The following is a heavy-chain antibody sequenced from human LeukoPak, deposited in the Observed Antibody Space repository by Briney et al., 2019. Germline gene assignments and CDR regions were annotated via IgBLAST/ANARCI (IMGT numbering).Heavy chain of an antibody. J-gene: IGHJ6*03. Sequence: ASVKVSCKASGYTFTGYYMHWVRQAPGQGLEWMGWINPNSGGTNYAQKFQGRVTMTRDTSISTAYMELSRLRSDDTAVYYCARDGGWFGELLIYMDVWGKGTTVTISS. CDR1: GYTFTGYY. V-gene: IGHV1-2*02. CDR3: ARDGGWFGELLIYMDV. D-gene: IGHD3-10*01. CDR2: INPNSGGT.